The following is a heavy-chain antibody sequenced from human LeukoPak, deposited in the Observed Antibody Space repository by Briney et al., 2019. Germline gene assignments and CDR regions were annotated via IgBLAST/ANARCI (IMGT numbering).Heavy chain of an antibody. J-gene: IGHJ4*02. Sequence: GGSLRLSCAASGFTFSGYSMNWVRQAPGKGLEWVSSISSSSSYIYYADSVKGRFTISRDSAKNSLYLQMNSLRAEDTAVYYCARVPPAMGYCSSTSCYGWGQGTLVTVSS. V-gene: IGHV3-21*01. CDR1: GFTFSGYS. D-gene: IGHD2-2*01. CDR2: ISSSSSYI. CDR3: ARVPPAMGYCSSTSCYG.